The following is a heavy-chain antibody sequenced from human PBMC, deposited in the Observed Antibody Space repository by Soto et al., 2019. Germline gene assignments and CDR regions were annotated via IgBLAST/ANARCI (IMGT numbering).Heavy chain of an antibody. CDR1: GFSLTTRGVG. CDR2: IYWDADK. V-gene: IGHV2-5*02. Sequence: ITLKESDPTLVKPTQTLTLTCTFSGFSLTTRGVGVGWIRQPPGKALECLAVIYWDADKRYSPSLQSRLSITKDTSKKQVVLTMTNVDPVDTATYYCAHIPNYYQYDWFAPWGQGTLVSVSS. D-gene: IGHD3-16*01. CDR3: AHIPNYYQYDWFAP. J-gene: IGHJ5*02.